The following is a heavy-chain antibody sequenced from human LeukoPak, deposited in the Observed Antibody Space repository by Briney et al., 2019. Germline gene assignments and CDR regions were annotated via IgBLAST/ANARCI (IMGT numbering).Heavy chain of an antibody. CDR3: ARGIAALY. Sequence: GGSLRLSCAASGFTFSSYAMHWIRQAPGKGLEWVAVISYDGSNKYYADSVKGRFTISRDNSKNTLYLQMNSLRAEDTAVYYCARGIAALYWGQGTLVTVSS. J-gene: IGHJ4*02. CDR1: GFTFSSYA. V-gene: IGHV3-30-3*01. D-gene: IGHD6-25*01. CDR2: ISYDGSNK.